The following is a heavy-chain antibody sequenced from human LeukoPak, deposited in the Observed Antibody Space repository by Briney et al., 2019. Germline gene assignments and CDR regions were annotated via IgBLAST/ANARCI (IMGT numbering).Heavy chain of an antibody. CDR1: GGSFSGYY. J-gene: IGHJ4*02. Sequence: PSETLSLTCAVYGGSFSGYYWSWIRQPPGKGLEWIGEINHSGSTNYNPSLKSRVTISVDTSKSQFSLKLSSVTAADTAVYYCARGRGYSSGWAYFDYWGQGTLVTVSS. V-gene: IGHV4-34*01. CDR2: INHSGST. D-gene: IGHD6-19*01. CDR3: ARGRGYSSGWAYFDY.